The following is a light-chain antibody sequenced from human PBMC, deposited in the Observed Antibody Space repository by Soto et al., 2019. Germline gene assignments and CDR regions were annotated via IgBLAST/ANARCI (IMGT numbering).Light chain of an antibody. CDR2: EVS. V-gene: IGLV2-14*01. CDR3: CSYTTGSTYV. CDR1: SSDVGGYNY. J-gene: IGLJ1*01. Sequence: QSVLTQPASVSGSPGQSITISCTGTSSDVGGYNYVSWYQQHPGKAPKLMIYEVSYRPSGVSNRFSGSKSGNTASLTISGLQAEDEADYYCCSYTTGSTYVFGTGTKLTVL.